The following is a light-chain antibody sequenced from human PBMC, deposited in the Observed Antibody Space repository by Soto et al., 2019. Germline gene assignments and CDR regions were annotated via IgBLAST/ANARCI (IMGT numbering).Light chain of an antibody. CDR2: NNT. V-gene: IGLV1-40*01. CDR1: NSNIGADYE. J-gene: IGLJ2*01. Sequence: QSVLPQPPSVSGAPGQRVTISCTGSNSNIGADYEVHWYQQFPGTAPKLLISNNTNRPSGVPDRFSGSRSGTSASLAITGLQSEDEADYYCQSFDSSLTGPRLGVGTQLTVL. CDR3: QSFDSSLTGPR.